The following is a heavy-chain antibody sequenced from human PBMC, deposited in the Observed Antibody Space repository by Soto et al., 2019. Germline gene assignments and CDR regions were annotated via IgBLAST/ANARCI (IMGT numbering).Heavy chain of an antibody. J-gene: IGHJ6*03. CDR1: GYTFTSYD. CDR3: ARGFKGRGVMGGSYYYMDV. D-gene: IGHD3-10*01. CDR2: MNPNSGNT. Sequence: GASVKVSCKASGYTFTSYDINWVRQATGQGLEWMGWMNPNSGNTGYAQKFQGRVTMTRNTSISTAYMELSSLRSEDTAVYYCARGFKGRGVMGGSYYYMDVWGKGTTVTVSS. V-gene: IGHV1-8*01.